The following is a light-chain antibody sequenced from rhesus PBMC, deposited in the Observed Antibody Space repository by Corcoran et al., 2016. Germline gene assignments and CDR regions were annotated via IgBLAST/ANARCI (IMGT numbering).Light chain of an antibody. CDR2: KAS. V-gene: IGKV1-22*01. J-gene: IGKJ3*01. CDR1: QGISSW. Sequence: DIQMTQSPSSLSASVGDTVTITCRASQGISSWLAWYQQKPGKAPKLLTYKASSLQSGVPSRVSGSGAATDVTLTISSLQPEDFATYCGLQYSSSPFTFGPGTKLDIK. CDR3: LQYSSSPFT.